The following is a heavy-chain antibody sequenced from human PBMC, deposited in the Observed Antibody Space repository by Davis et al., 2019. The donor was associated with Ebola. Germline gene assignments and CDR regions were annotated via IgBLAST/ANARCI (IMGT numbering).Heavy chain of an antibody. CDR3: ARGWSYSSSWYTFDY. CDR2: IIPIFGTA. CDR1: GGTFSSYA. J-gene: IGHJ4*02. D-gene: IGHD6-13*01. V-gene: IGHV1-69*06. Sequence: SVKVSCKASGGTFSSYAISWVRQAPGQGLEWMGGIIPIFGTANYAQKFQGRVTITADKSKSTAYMELSSLRSEDTAVYYCARGWSYSSSWYTFDYWGQGTLVTVSS.